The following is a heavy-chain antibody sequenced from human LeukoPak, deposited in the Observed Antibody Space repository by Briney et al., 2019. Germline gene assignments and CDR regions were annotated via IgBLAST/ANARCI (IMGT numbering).Heavy chain of an antibody. CDR3: AKGAVVLTALSSFDY. V-gene: IGHV3-23*01. Sequence: PGGSLRLSCAASGFTFSNHAMSWVRQAPGKGLEWVSNIRGSGDTTFYAESVKGRFIISRDNPKDTLFLQMNSLRAEDTAVYYCAKGAVVLTALSSFDYWGQGTLVTVSS. J-gene: IGHJ4*02. D-gene: IGHD2-15*01. CDR1: GFTFSNHA. CDR2: IRGSGDTT.